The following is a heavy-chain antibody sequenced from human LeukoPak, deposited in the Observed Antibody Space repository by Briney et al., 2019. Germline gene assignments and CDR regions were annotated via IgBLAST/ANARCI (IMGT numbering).Heavy chain of an antibody. V-gene: IGHV3-48*04. CDR3: ARDGGSAWFLDY. CDR2: ISSSGNTT. D-gene: IGHD6-19*01. Sequence: GGTLRLSCAASGFTFSSYGMSWVRQAPGKGLEWVSYISSSGNTTYNADSVKGRFSITRDNAKNSLYLQMNSLRAEDTAVYYCARDGGSAWFLDYWGQGTLVTVSS. J-gene: IGHJ4*02. CDR1: GFTFSSYG.